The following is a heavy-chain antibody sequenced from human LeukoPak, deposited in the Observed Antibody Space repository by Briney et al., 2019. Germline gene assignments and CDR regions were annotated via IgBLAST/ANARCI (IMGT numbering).Heavy chain of an antibody. CDR1: GYTFIDSY. D-gene: IGHD6-25*01. CDR2: VNPKSGRT. CDR3: ARVSAALGTRYMDV. J-gene: IGHJ6*03. Sequence: ASVKVSCEAAGYTFIDSYIHWVRQAPGQGLEWMGWVNPKSGRTNYAQQFQGRVTMTSDTSMNTVYMEMSGLRSDDTAVFYCARVSAALGTRYMDVWGNGTTAIVSS. V-gene: IGHV1-2*02.